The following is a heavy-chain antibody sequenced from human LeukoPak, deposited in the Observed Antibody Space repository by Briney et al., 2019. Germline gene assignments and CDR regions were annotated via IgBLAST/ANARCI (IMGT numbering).Heavy chain of an antibody. CDR3: ARDHWGIVENGYDYFYYDMDV. CDR2: VIPIYGTP. V-gene: IGHV1-69*05. D-gene: IGHD7-27*01. J-gene: IGHJ6*02. Sequence: ASVKVSCKASGGSFSTSGFSWVRQAPGQGLEWMGGVIPIYGTPSYAQKFQGRVTITTDESTSTAYMELSSLRSEDTAVYYCARDHWGIVENGYDYFYYDMDVWGQGTTVTVSS. CDR1: GGSFSTSG.